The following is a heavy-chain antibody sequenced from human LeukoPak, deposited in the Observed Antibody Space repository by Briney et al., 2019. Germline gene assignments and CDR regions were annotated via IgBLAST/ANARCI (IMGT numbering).Heavy chain of an antibody. D-gene: IGHD2-15*01. Sequence: PSETLSLTCTVSGGSISSYYWSRIRQPPGKGLEWIGYIYYSGSTNYNPSLKSRVTISVDTSNNQFSLKLSSVTAADTAVYYCQRVVAATNYYYMDVWGKGTTVTVSS. CDR3: QRVVAATNYYYMDV. CDR2: IYYSGST. V-gene: IGHV4-59*12. CDR1: GGSISSYY. J-gene: IGHJ6*03.